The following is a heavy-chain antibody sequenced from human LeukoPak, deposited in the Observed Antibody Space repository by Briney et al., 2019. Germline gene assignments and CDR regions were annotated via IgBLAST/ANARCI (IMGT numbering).Heavy chain of an antibody. CDR3: TTYYYDSSGYPDY. D-gene: IGHD3-22*01. CDR2: IKSKTDGGTT. CDR1: GFTFSNAW. Sequence: GGFLRLSCAASGFTFSNAWMSWVRQAPGKGLEWVGRIKSKTDGGTTDYAAPVKGRFTISRDDSKNTLYLQMNSLKTEDTAVYYCTTYYYDSSGYPDYWGQGTLVTVSS. J-gene: IGHJ4*02. V-gene: IGHV3-15*01.